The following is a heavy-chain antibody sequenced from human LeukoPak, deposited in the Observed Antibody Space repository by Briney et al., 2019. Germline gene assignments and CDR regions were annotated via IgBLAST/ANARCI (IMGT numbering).Heavy chain of an antibody. CDR1: GGSVSSGGYY. CDR2: IYYSGST. J-gene: IGHJ4*02. Sequence: SQTLSLTCTVSGGSVSSGGYYWSWIRQPPGKGLEWIGYIYYSGSTNYNPSLKGRVTMSVDTSKNQFSLRLSSVTAADTAVYYCARGSDYGDYWGQGTLVTVAS. CDR3: ARGSDYGDY. D-gene: IGHD3-3*01. V-gene: IGHV4-61*08.